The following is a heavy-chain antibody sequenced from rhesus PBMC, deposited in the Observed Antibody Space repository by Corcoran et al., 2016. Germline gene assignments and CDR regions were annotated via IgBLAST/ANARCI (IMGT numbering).Heavy chain of an antibody. J-gene: IGHJ4*01. CDR2: INSYGGNQ. Sequence: EVQLVETGGGLVQPGGSLKLSCAASGFTFSSYDMTWVRKAQGKGLEWVSDINSYGGNQYNADSVKGRFTISRDNSKNTLSLQMNSLRTEDTAVYYCAILGIAAAGDFDYWGQGVLVTVSS. CDR3: AILGIAAAGDFDY. D-gene: IGHD6-25*01. CDR1: GFTFSSYD. V-gene: IGHV3S5*01.